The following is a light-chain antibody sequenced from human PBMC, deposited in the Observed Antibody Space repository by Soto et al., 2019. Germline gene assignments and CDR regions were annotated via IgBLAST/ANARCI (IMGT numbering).Light chain of an antibody. V-gene: IGLV2-14*03. CDR2: DVS. Sequence: QSVLTQPASVSGSPGQSITISCTGTSSDIGTYNYFSWYQQHPGKAPKLLIFDVSHRPSGVSHRFSGSKSGKGASLTISGLQAEDEADYYCNSYTKNNTQMFGGGTKLTVL. J-gene: IGLJ3*02. CDR3: NSYTKNNTQM. CDR1: SSDIGTYNY.